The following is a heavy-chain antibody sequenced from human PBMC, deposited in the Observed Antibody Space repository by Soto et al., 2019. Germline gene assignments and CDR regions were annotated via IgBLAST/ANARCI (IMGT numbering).Heavy chain of an antibody. D-gene: IGHD3-16*01. CDR1: GGSISSGGYY. J-gene: IGHJ5*02. Sequence: SETLSLTCTVSGGSISSGGYYWSWIRQHPGKGLEWIGYIYYSGSTYYNTSLKSRVTISVDTSKNQFSLKLSSVTAADTAVYYCARDWGVHNWFDPWGQGTLVTVS. CDR2: IYYSGST. V-gene: IGHV4-31*03. CDR3: ARDWGVHNWFDP.